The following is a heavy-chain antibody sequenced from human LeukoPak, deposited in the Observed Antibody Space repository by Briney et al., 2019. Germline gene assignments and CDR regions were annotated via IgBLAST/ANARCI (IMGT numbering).Heavy chain of an antibody. J-gene: IGHJ6*04. CDR3: ARGLWFGELPPSGMDV. CDR2: TYYRSKWYN. V-gene: IGHV6-1*01. D-gene: IGHD3-10*01. Sequence: SQTLSLTCAISGDSVSSNSAAWNWIRQSPSRGLEWLGRTYYRSKWYNDYAVSVKSRITINPGTSKNQFSLQLNSVTPEDTAVYYCARGLWFGELPPSGMDVWGKGTTVTVSS. CDR1: GDSVSSNSAA.